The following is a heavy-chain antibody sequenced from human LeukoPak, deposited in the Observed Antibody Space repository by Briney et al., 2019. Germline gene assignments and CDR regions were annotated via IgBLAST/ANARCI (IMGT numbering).Heavy chain of an antibody. CDR3: ASEILWFGDLKIDY. V-gene: IGHV3-30*02. D-gene: IGHD3-10*01. Sequence: GGSLRLSCAASGFTFSSYGMHWVRQAPGKGLEWVAFIRYDGSNKYYADSVKGRFTISRDNAKNSLYLQMNSLRAEDTAVYYCASEILWFGDLKIDYWGQGTLVTVSS. CDR1: GFTFSSYG. CDR2: IRYDGSNK. J-gene: IGHJ4*02.